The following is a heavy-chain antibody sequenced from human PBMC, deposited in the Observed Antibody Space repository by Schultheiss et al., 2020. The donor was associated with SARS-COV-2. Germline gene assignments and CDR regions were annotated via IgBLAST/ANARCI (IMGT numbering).Heavy chain of an antibody. J-gene: IGHJ6*02. D-gene: IGHD1-26*01. CDR2: IKSKTDGGTT. CDR3: ARVGATNLPHYYGMDV. Sequence: GGSLRLSCAASGFTFSNAWMSWVRQAPGKGLEWVGRIKSKTDGGTTDYAAPVKGRFTISRDDSKNTLYLQMNSLKTEDTAVYYCARVGATNLPHYYGMDVWGQGTTVTVSS. V-gene: IGHV3-15*01. CDR1: GFTFSNAW.